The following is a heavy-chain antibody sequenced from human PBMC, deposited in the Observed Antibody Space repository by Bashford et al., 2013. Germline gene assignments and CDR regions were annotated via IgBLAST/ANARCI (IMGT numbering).Heavy chain of an antibody. D-gene: IGHD1-1*01. J-gene: IGHJ4*02. CDR2: IYSGGST. V-gene: IGHV3-53*01. CDR3: AIGNDLDY. Sequence: VRQAPGKGLEWVSVIYSGGSTYYADSVKGRFTISRDNSKNTLYLQMNSLRAEDTAVYYCAIGNDLDYVGPGNPGHRLL.